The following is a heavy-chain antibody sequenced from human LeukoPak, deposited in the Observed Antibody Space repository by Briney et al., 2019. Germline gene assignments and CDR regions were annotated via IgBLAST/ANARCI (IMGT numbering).Heavy chain of an antibody. V-gene: IGHV3-30*04. CDR3: ARGLVGAIAAKFDY. D-gene: IGHD1-26*01. CDR1: GFTFSSYA. J-gene: IGHJ4*02. CDR2: ISYDGRNK. Sequence: GGSLRLSCVVSGFTFSSYAMHWVRQAPGKGLEWVAGISYDGRNKYYAESVKGRFTISRDNSKNTLYVQMNSLRAEDTAVYYCARGLVGAIAAKFDYWGQGTLVTV.